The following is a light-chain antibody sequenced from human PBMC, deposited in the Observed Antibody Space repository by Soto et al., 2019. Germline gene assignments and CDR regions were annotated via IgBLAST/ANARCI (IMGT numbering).Light chain of an antibody. CDR1: SSKKGAGYY. Sequence: QAVLAPPPPMSGGPRPRVTIPCTGGSSKKGAGYYLNWYQQLPGTAPNLLIYGNSIRPSGVPDRFSGSKSGTSASLAITGLQAEDEADYYCQSYDSSLSAYVFGTGTRSPS. V-gene: IGLV1-40*01. J-gene: IGLJ1*01. CDR3: QSYDSSLSAYV. CDR2: GNS.